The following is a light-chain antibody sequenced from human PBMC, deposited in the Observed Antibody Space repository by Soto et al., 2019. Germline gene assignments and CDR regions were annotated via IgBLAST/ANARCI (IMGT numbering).Light chain of an antibody. CDR1: QSVSSSY. V-gene: IGKV3-20*01. CDR2: GAS. Sequence: DIVLTQSPGTLSLSPGERATLSCRASQSVSSSYLAWYQQKPGQAPRLLIYGASSRPTGIPDRFSGSGSGTDFTLTISRLEPEDFALYYCQQYGSSPFTFGPGTKVDIK. CDR3: QQYGSSPFT. J-gene: IGKJ3*01.